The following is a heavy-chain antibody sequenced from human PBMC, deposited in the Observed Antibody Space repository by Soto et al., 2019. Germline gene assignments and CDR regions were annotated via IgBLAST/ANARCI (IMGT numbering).Heavy chain of an antibody. CDR1: GVTFSSYA. J-gene: IGHJ6*02. D-gene: IGHD4-4*01. CDR2: IIPIFGTA. CDR3: ARKEYSNYLYYYYGMDV. V-gene: IGHV1-69*06. Sequence: ASVKVSCKASGVTFSSYAISWVRQAPGQGLEWMGGIIPIFGTANYAQKFQGRVTITADKSTSTAYMELSSLRSEDTAVYYCARKEYSNYLYYYYGMDVWGQGTTVTAP.